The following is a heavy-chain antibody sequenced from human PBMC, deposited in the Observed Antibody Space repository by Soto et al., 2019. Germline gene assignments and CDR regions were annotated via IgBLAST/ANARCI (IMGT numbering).Heavy chain of an antibody. CDR2: IYYSGST. D-gene: IGHD3-3*01. Sequence: TLSLTCTVSGGSISSGGYYWSWIRQHPGKGLEWIGYIYYSGSTYYNPSLKSRVTISVDTSKNQFSLKLSSVTAADTAVYYCARDQGFTIFGVARYNWFDPWGQGTLVTVSS. V-gene: IGHV4-31*02. CDR1: GGSISSGGYY. CDR3: ARDQGFTIFGVARYNWFDP. J-gene: IGHJ5*02.